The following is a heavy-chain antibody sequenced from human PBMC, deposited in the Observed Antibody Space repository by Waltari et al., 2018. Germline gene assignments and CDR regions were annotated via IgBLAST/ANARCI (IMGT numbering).Heavy chain of an antibody. D-gene: IGHD3-9*01. CDR3: ARLPLNYAVDV. J-gene: IGHJ6*02. CDR1: GGSISSSTYY. CDR2: IYYSGTT. V-gene: IGHV4-39*07. Sequence: QLQLQESGPGLVKPSETLSLTCTVSGGSISSSTYYWGWIRQTPGKGLECIGSIYYSGTTYNNPSLKSRITISIDTSQNQFSLKLYSVTAADTAVYYCARLPLNYAVDVWGQGTTVTVSS.